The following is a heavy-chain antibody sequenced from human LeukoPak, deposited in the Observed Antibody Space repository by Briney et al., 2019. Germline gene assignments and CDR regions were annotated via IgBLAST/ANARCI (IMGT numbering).Heavy chain of an antibody. Sequence: PGGSLRLSCAASGFTFSSYGMHWVRQAPGKGLEWVAVISYDGSNKYYADSVKGRFTISRDNSKNTLYLQMNSLRAEDTAVYYCAKATHSPTYPIRYCSGGSCYPDAFDIWGQGTMVTVSS. CDR3: AKATHSPTYPIRYCSGGSCYPDAFDI. J-gene: IGHJ3*02. D-gene: IGHD2-15*01. CDR1: GFTFSSYG. CDR2: ISYDGSNK. V-gene: IGHV3-30*18.